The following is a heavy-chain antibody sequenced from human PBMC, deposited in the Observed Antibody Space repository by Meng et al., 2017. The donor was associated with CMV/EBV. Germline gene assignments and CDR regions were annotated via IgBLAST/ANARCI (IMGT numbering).Heavy chain of an antibody. CDR2: INPNSGGT. J-gene: IGHJ3*02. V-gene: IGHV1-2*02. D-gene: IGHD3-22*01. Sequence: ASVKVSCKASGYTFTGYYMHWVRQAPGQGLEWMGWINPNSGGTNYAQKFQGRVTMTRDTSISTAYMELSRLRSDDTAVYYCAPPYYYDSSGYFDAFAIWGQGTMVTVSS. CDR3: APPYYYDSSGYFDAFAI. CDR1: GYTFTGYY.